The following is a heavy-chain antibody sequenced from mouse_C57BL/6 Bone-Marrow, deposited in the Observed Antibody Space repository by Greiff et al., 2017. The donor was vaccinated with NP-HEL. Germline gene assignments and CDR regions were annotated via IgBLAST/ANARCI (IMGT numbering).Heavy chain of an antibody. CDR2: IYPGGGYT. Sequence: QVHVKQSGAELVRPGTSVKMSCKASGYTFTNYWIGWAKQRPGHGLEWIGDIYPGGGYTNYNEKFKGKATLTADKSSSTAYMQFSSLTSEDSAIYYCARYGYYDYDVGFAYWGQGTLVTVSA. J-gene: IGHJ3*01. CDR1: GYTFTNYW. CDR3: ARYGYYDYDVGFAY. V-gene: IGHV1-63*01. D-gene: IGHD2-4*01.